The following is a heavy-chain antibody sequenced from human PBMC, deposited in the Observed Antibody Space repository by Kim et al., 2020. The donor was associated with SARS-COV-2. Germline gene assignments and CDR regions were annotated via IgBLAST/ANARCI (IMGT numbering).Heavy chain of an antibody. Sequence: ASVKVSCKASGYTFTSYGISWVRQAPGQGLEWMGWISAYNGNTNYAQKLQGRVTMTTDTSTSTAYMELRSLRSDDTAVYYCARDVHMGSGSRYYYMDVWGKGTTVTVSS. CDR1: GYTFTSYG. V-gene: IGHV1-18*01. D-gene: IGHD3-10*01. CDR3: ARDVHMGSGSRYYYMDV. CDR2: ISAYNGNT. J-gene: IGHJ6*03.